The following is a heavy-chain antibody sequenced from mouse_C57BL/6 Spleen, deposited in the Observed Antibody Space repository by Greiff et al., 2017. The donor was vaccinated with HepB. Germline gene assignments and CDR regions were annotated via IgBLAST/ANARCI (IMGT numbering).Heavy chain of an antibody. D-gene: IGHD1-1*01. CDR3: ARDYA. V-gene: IGHV1-50*01. J-gene: IGHJ4*01. Sequence: HVQLQQPGAELVKPGASVKLSCKASGYTFTSYWMQWVKQRPGQGLEWIGEIDPSDSYTNYNQKFKGKATLTVDTSSSTAYMQLSSLTSEDSAVYYCARDYAWGQGTSVTVSS. CDR1: GYTFTSYW. CDR2: IDPSDSYT.